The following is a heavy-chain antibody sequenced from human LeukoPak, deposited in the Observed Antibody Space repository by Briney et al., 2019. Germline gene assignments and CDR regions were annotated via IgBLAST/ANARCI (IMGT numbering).Heavy chain of an antibody. V-gene: IGHV1-3*03. CDR1: GYTFTSYA. D-gene: IGHD3-22*01. Sequence: VASVKVSCKASGYTFTSYAMHWVRQAPGQRLEWMGWINAGNGNTKYSQEFQGRVTITRDTSASTAYMELSSLRSEDMAVYYCAREGYYYDSSGYYPYFDYWGQGTLVTVSS. CDR2: INAGNGNT. J-gene: IGHJ4*02. CDR3: AREGYYYDSSGYYPYFDY.